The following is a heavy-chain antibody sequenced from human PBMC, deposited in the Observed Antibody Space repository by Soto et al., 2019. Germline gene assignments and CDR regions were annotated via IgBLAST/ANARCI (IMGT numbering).Heavy chain of an antibody. J-gene: IGHJ3*02. CDR3: ATAIADDAFDI. CDR1: GYTFTSYA. Sequence: ASVKVSCKASGYTFTSYAMHWVRQAPGQRLEWMGWINAGDGNTKYSQKFQGRVTITRDTSASTAYMELSSLRSEDTAVYYCATAIADDAFDIWGRGTMVTVSS. V-gene: IGHV1-3*01. CDR2: INAGDGNT. D-gene: IGHD2-2*01.